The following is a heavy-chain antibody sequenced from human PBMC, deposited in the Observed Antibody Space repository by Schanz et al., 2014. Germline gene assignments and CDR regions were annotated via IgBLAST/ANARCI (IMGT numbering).Heavy chain of an antibody. V-gene: IGHV3-21*01. D-gene: IGHD2-21*02. CDR1: GFTFSTHA. Sequence: EVQLVESGGGVVQPGRSLRLSCAASGFTFSTHAMHWVRQAPGKGLEWVSYVSRSTPDIYYADSVKGRFTVSRDNAKNSVYLQMNGLRVEDTAVYYCVRERTNYGGNSYFFDHWGQGTLVTVSS. CDR2: VSRSTPDI. J-gene: IGHJ4*02. CDR3: VRERTNYGGNSYFFDH.